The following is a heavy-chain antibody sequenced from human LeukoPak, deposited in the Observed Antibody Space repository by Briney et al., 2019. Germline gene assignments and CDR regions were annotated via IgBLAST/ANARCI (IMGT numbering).Heavy chain of an antibody. J-gene: IGHJ5*02. V-gene: IGHV3-23*01. CDR2: ISGSGGST. CDR3: AKDLFPYSGSYYH. D-gene: IGHD1-26*01. CDR1: GFTFSSYA. Sequence: PGGSLRLTCAASGFTFSSYAMSWVRQAPGKGLEWVSAISGSGGSTYYADSVKGRFTISRDNSKNTLYLQMNSLRAEDTAVYYCAKDLFPYSGSYYHWGQGTLATVSS.